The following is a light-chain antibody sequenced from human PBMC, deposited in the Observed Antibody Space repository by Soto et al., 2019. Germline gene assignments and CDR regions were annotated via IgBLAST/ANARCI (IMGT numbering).Light chain of an antibody. Sequence: IHLTQSPSSLSASVGDRVTITCRASQGVSSALAWYQHKPGRPPRVLIYDASSLQSGVPSRFSGSESGTDCTLTISSLQPEDSATYYCQQLNSYPFTFGQGTRLEIK. CDR3: QQLNSYPFT. CDR2: DAS. J-gene: IGKJ5*01. V-gene: IGKV1-13*02. CDR1: QGVSSA.